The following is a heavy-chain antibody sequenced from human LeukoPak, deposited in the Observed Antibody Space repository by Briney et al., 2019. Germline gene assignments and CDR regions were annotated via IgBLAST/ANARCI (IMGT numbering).Heavy chain of an antibody. CDR1: GFTFSSYE. CDR2: ISSSGSTI. V-gene: IGHV3-48*03. Sequence: GGSLRLSCAASGFTFSSYEMNWVRQAPGKGLEWVSYISSSGSTIYYADSVKGRFTISRDNAKNSLYLQMNSLRAEDTAVYYCARDSYGSGEVVYYYYMDVWGKGTTVTVSS. J-gene: IGHJ6*03. D-gene: IGHD3-10*01. CDR3: ARDSYGSGEVVYYYYMDV.